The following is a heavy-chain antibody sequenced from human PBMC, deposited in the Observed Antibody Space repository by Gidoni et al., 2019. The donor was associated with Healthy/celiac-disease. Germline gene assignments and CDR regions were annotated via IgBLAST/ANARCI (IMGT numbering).Heavy chain of an antibody. CDR1: GFSLSTSGVG. Sequence: QITLKESGPTLVKPTQTLTLTCTFSGFSLSTSGVGVGWIRQPPGKALEWLALIYWNDDKRYSPSLKSRLTITKDTSKNQVVLTMTNMDPVDTATYYCAHREEPYFEYGEESWFDPWGQGTLVTVSS. CDR2: IYWNDDK. D-gene: IGHD4-17*01. V-gene: IGHV2-5*01. J-gene: IGHJ5*02. CDR3: AHREEPYFEYGEESWFDP.